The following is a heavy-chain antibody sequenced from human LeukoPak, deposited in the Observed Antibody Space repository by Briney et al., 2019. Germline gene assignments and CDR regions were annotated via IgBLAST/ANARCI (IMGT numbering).Heavy chain of an antibody. CDR3: ATRRIAVAAPFDY. D-gene: IGHD6-19*01. V-gene: IGHV4-59*01. CDR1: GASITSYY. Sequence: SETLSLTCAVSGASITSYYWSWIRQPPGKGPEWIGYIYYSGSTNYNPSLKSRVTMSVDTSKNEFSLKLSSVTTADTAVYYCATRRIAVAAPFDYWGQGTLVTVSS. J-gene: IGHJ4*02. CDR2: IYYSGST.